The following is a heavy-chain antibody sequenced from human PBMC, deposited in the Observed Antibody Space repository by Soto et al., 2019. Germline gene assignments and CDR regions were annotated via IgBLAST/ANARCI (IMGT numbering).Heavy chain of an antibody. CDR1: GGSFSGYY. Sequence: SETLSLTCAVYGGSFSGYYWSWIRQPPGKGLEWIGEINHSGSTNYNPSLKSRVTISVDTSKNQFSLKLSSVTAADTAVYYCARGTGYDFWSGYNGYYYYMDVWGKGTTVTVSS. D-gene: IGHD3-3*01. V-gene: IGHV4-34*01. CDR2: INHSGST. J-gene: IGHJ6*03. CDR3: ARGTGYDFWSGYNGYYYYMDV.